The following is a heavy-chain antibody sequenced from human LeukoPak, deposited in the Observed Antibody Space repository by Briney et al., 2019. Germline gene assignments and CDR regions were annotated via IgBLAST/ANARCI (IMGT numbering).Heavy chain of an antibody. V-gene: IGHV1-2*02. CDR3: ARGSGFGEFYYFDY. J-gene: IGHJ4*02. CDR2: INPNSGGT. CDR1: GYTFTGYY. Sequence: ASVKVSCKASGYTFTGYYMHWVRQAPGQGLEWMGLINPNSGGTNYAQKFQGRVTMTRDTSISTAYMELSRLRSDDTAVYYCARGSGFGEFYYFDYWGQGTLVTVSS. D-gene: IGHD3-10*01.